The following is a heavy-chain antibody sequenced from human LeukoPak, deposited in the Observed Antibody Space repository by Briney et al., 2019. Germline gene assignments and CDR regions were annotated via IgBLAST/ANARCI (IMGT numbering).Heavy chain of an antibody. Sequence: GGSLRLSCAGSGFIFSNYEMNWVRQAPGKGLEWVANIKQDGSGKYYVDSVKGRFTMSRDNAQNSLYLQMNSLRAEDTAVYYCARVSSGWSNGAFDIWGQGTMVTVSS. CDR2: IKQDGSGK. D-gene: IGHD6-19*01. J-gene: IGHJ3*02. V-gene: IGHV3-7*04. CDR3: ARVSSGWSNGAFDI. CDR1: GFIFSNYE.